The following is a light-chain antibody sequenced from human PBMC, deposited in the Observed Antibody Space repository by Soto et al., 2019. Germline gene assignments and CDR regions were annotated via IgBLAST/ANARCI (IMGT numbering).Light chain of an antibody. CDR3: QQYNSYSRT. CDR1: QSISSW. V-gene: IGKV1-5*01. J-gene: IGKJ2*01. Sequence: DIQMTQSPSTLSASVGDRVTITCRASQSISSWLAWYQQKPGKAPKLLIYDASSLESGVPSRFSGSGSGTEFPLTISSLQPDDFATYCCQQYNSYSRTFGQGTKLEIK. CDR2: DAS.